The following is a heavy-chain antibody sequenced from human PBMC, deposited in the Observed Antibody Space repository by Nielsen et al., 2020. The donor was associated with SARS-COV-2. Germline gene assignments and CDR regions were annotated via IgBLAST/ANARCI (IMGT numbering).Heavy chain of an antibody. CDR3: ASDNYETSGYHPADYYYYGLDV. J-gene: IGHJ6*02. CDR1: GDTFSNYG. V-gene: IGHV1-69*10. CDR2: IIPTVAIA. D-gene: IGHD3-22*01. Sequence: SVQVSCKDSGDTFSNYGITWVRQAPGQGLESLGRIIPTVAIALYSQKFQGRVTITADKSTSTAYMELSSLKFQDTAVYYCASDNYETSGYHPADYYYYGLDVWGPGTTVTVSS.